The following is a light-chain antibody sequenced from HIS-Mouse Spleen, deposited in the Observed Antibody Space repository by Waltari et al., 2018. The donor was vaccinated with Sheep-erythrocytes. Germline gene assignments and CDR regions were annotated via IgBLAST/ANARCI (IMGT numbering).Light chain of an antibody. V-gene: IGLV2-23*01. CDR1: SSDVGGYNL. CDR2: EGS. Sequence: QSALTQPASGSGSPGQSITISCTGTSSDVGGYNLVSGSQQPPGKAPKLIIYEGSKRPSGVSNRFSGSKSGNTASLTISGLQAEDEADYYCCSYAGSSTWVFGGGTKLTVL. J-gene: IGLJ3*02. CDR3: CSYAGSSTWV.